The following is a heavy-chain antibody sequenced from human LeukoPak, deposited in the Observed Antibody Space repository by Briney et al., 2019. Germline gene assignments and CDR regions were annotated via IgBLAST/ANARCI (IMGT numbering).Heavy chain of an antibody. V-gene: IGHV3-20*04. CDR2: INWNGGST. D-gene: IGHD2-2*01. Sequence: GGSLRLSCAASGFTFSGYAMSWVRQAPGKGLEWVSGINWNGGSTGYADSVKGRFTISRDNAKNSLYLQMNSLRAEDTALYYCARVLGYCSSTSCPFDYWGQGTLVTVSS. CDR1: GFTFSGYA. J-gene: IGHJ4*02. CDR3: ARVLGYCSSTSCPFDY.